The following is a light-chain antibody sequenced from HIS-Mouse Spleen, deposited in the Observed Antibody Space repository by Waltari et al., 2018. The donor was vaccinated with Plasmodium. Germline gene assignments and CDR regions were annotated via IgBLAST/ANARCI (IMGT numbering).Light chain of an antibody. CDR1: SSDVGGYNY. CDR3: CSYAGSYTLV. J-gene: IGLJ2*01. CDR2: DVS. Sequence: QSALTQPRSVSGSPGQSVTISCTGTSSDVGGYNYVSWYQQHPGTAPKLMIYDVSKRPSGVPDRFSGSNSGNTASLTISGLQAEDEADYYCCSYAGSYTLVFGGGTKLTVL. V-gene: IGLV2-11*01.